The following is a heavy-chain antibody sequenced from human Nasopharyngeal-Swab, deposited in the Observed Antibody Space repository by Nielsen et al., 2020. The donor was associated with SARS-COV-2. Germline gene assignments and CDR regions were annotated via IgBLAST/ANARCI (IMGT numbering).Heavy chain of an antibody. J-gene: IGHJ3*02. V-gene: IGHV5-51*01. CDR3: ARLLRDSSMIRGAFEI. CDR2: IYPGDSDT. Sequence: GGSLRLSCKGSGYTFINFWIGWVRQMPGKDLEWLGLIYPGDSDTRYSPSFRGQVTISADKSISTAYLQWNSLKASDTAMYYCARLLRDSSMIRGAFEIWGQGTMVTVSA. D-gene: IGHD5-18*01. CDR1: GYTFINFW.